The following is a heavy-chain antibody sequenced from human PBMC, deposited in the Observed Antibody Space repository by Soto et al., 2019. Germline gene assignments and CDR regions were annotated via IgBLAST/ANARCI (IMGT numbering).Heavy chain of an antibody. CDR1: GFTFTSSA. Sequence: ASVKVSCKASGFTFTSSAVQWVRQARGQRLEWIGWIVVGSGNTNYAQKFQERVTITRDMSTSTAYMELSSLRPEDTAVYYCAAEGLVVPAALYYYYYGMDVWGQGTTVTVSS. J-gene: IGHJ6*02. CDR3: AAEGLVVPAALYYYYYGMDV. D-gene: IGHD2-2*01. V-gene: IGHV1-58*01. CDR2: IVVGSGNT.